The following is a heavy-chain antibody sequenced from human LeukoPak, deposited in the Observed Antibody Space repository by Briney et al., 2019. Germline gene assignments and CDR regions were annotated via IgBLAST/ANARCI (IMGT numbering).Heavy chain of an antibody. V-gene: IGHV3-74*01. CDR2: INSDGRTT. CDR1: GSTFGTYW. J-gene: IGHJ4*02. CDR3: VTAGNYRFDN. Sequence: TGGSLRLSCVASGSTFGTYWMHWVRQAPGKGLLWVSRINSDGRTTNYADSVRGRFTISRDNARNTLYLQMNSLRDDDTAVYYCVTAGNYRFDNWGQGTLVTVSS. D-gene: IGHD5-24*01.